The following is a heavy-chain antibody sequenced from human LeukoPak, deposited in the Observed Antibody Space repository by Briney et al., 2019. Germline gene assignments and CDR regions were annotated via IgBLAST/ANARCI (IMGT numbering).Heavy chain of an antibody. V-gene: IGHV3-30*14. CDR1: GFTFSSYA. CDR2: ISYDGSNK. J-gene: IGHJ4*02. CDR3: AAIGASGYYYDGAEGDY. Sequence: PGGSLRLSCAASGFTFSSYAMHWVRQAPGKGLEWVAVISYDGSNKYYADSVKGRFTISRDNSKNRLYLQMNSLRAEDTAVYYCAAIGASGYYYDGAEGDYWGQGTLVTVSS. D-gene: IGHD3-22*01.